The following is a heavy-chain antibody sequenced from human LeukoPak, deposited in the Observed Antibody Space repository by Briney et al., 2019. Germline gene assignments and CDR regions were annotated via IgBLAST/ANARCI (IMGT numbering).Heavy chain of an antibody. CDR2: IYINENT. V-gene: IGHV4-4*07. CDR1: GGSISIYY. J-gene: IGHJ4*02. D-gene: IGHD6-19*01. CDR3: ARSSDSSGYYGGGIIDY. Sequence: SETLSLTCTVSGGSISIYYWNWIRQPAGKGLEWIGRIYINENTFFNPSLKSRVTMSVDTSKNQFSLQLTSVTAADAAVYYCARSSDSSGYYGGGIIDYWGQGTLVTVSS.